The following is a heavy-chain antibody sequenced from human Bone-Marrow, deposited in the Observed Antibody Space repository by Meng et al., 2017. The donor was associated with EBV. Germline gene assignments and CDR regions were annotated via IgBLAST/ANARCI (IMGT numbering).Heavy chain of an antibody. J-gene: IGHJ5*02. CDR2: MNPNSGNT. D-gene: IGHD3-3*01. CDR3: ARGRLEARGYFDP. Sequence: QGKLVRSGAEVTKPGASVKVSCKASGYTFTSYDINWVRQATGQGLEWMGWMNPNSGNTGYAQKFQGRVTMTRNTSISTAYMELSSLRSEDTAVYYCARGRLEARGYFDPWGQGTLVTVSS. V-gene: IGHV1-8*01. CDR1: GYTFTSYD.